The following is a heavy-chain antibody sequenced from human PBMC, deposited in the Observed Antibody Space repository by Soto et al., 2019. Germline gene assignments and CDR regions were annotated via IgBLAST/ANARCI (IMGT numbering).Heavy chain of an antibody. CDR2: IYYSGST. CDR1: GGSISSYY. D-gene: IGHD1-1*01. J-gene: IGHJ6*03. CDR3: ARDSETHGFQDDPLLNHYYYYMDV. V-gene: IGHV4-59*01. Sequence: SETLSLTCTVSGGSISSYYWSWIRQPPGKGLEWIGHIYYSGSTNYNPSLKSRVTISVDTSKNQFSLKLSSVTAADTAVYYCARDSETHGFQDDPLLNHYYYYMDVWGKGTTVTVSS.